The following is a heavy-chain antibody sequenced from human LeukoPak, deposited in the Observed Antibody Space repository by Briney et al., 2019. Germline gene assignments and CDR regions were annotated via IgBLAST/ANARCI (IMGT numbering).Heavy chain of an antibody. Sequence: PGGSLRLSCAASGFTFSSYAMSWVRQAPGKGLEWVSVIYSGGSTYYADSVKGRFTISRDNSKNTLYLQMNSLRAEDTAVYYCARDLGYWGQGTLVTVSS. CDR1: GFTFSSYA. V-gene: IGHV3-53*01. CDR2: IYSGGST. J-gene: IGHJ4*02. CDR3: ARDLGY.